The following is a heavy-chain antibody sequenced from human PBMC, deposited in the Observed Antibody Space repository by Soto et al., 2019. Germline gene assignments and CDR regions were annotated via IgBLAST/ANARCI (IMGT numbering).Heavy chain of an antibody. CDR1: GFIFENFG. V-gene: IGHV3-23*01. CDR3: AKNQGVELVPLATVDWFDP. J-gene: IGHJ5*02. CDR2: ISGSGFKK. D-gene: IGHD1-26*01. Sequence: GGSLRLSCAASGFIFENFGMSWVRQAPGKGLEWISSISGSGFKKYYADSVKGRFTISRDNSKSTVYRELNNLSAEDTAVYPCAKNQGVELVPLATVDWFDPWGQGSVVTVSS.